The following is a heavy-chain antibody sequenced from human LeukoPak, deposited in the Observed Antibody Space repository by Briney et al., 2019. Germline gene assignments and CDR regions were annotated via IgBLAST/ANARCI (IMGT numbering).Heavy chain of an antibody. CDR2: IIPIFGTA. Sequence: GASVKVSCKASGGTFSSYAISWVRQAPGQGLEWMGGIIPIFGTANYAQKFQGRVTITAGESTSTAYMELSSLRSEDTAVYYCAREYYYDSSGYYHYYYGMDVWGQGTTVTVSS. CDR1: GGTFSSYA. D-gene: IGHD3-22*01. CDR3: AREYYYDSSGYYHYYYGMDV. V-gene: IGHV1-69*13. J-gene: IGHJ6*02.